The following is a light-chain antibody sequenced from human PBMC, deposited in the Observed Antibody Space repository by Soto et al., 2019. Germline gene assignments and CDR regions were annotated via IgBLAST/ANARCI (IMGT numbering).Light chain of an antibody. CDR2: DVR. CDR3: CSYTSRYTYV. J-gene: IGLJ1*01. Sequence: QSVLTHPASVSGSPGQSITISCTGTISDIGGYTYVSWYQQHPGKAPKVIIYDVRDRPSGVSNRFSGSKSGSTASLTISGLQAEDEADYYCCSYTSRYTYVFGTGTKVTVL. CDR1: ISDIGGYTY. V-gene: IGLV2-14*01.